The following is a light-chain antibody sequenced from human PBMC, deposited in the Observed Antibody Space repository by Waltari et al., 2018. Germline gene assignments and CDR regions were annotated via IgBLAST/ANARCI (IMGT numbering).Light chain of an antibody. CDR2: AAS. J-gene: IGKJ4*01. Sequence: DIQMTQSPSSVSAPIGDRVTITCRARQGISSFLTWYQQKPGKAPRLLIYAASTLQSGVPPRFSGSGSGTDFTLTINNLQPEDFATYVCQQGDSVPYTFGGGTKVDIK. CDR3: QQGDSVPYT. V-gene: IGKV1-12*01. CDR1: QGISSF.